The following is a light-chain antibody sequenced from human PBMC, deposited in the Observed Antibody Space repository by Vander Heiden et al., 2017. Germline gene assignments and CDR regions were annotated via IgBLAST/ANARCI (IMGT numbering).Light chain of an antibody. CDR3: QQYNKRPKT. J-gene: IGKJ2*01. Sequence: EIVMTLSPATLSVSPGERAILSCRASQSVSSNLAWYQQRPGQAPRLLIYGVSTRATGIPARFSGSGSGTEFTLTVSGLQSEDFAVYYCQQYNKRPKTFGQGTKLEIK. CDR1: QSVSSN. V-gene: IGKV3-15*01. CDR2: GVS.